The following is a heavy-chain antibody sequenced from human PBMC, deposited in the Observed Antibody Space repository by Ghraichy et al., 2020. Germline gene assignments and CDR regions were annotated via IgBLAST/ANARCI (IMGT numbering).Heavy chain of an antibody. CDR3: AREAYDFWSGYYTEGHYNWFDP. J-gene: IGHJ5*02. D-gene: IGHD3-3*01. V-gene: IGHV1-2*04. CDR1: GYTFTGYY. Sequence: ASVKVSCKASGYTFTGYYMHWVRQAPGQGLEWMGWINPNSGGTNYAQKFQGWVTMTRDTSISTAYMELSRLRSDDTAVYYCAREAYDFWSGYYTEGHYNWFDPWGQGTLVTVSS. CDR2: INPNSGGT.